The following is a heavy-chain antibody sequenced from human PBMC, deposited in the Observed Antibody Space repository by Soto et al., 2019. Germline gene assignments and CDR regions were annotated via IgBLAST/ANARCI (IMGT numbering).Heavy chain of an antibody. CDR2: MNPNTGYT. D-gene: IGHD2-15*01. Sequence: ASVKVSCKASGYTVTGYDIHWVRQATGQGLEWMGWMNPNTGYTNNAQKFQGRVTMTRDTSINTVYMELSRLISDDTAVDYCAREPAEYCSGGSCPPYFDYWGQGTLVTVSS. J-gene: IGHJ4*02. V-gene: IGHV1-2*02. CDR3: AREPAEYCSGGSCPPYFDY. CDR1: GYTVTGYD.